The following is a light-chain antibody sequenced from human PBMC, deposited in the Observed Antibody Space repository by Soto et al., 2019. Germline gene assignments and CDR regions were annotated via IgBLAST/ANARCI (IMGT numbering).Light chain of an antibody. CDR1: QSVSSSY. CDR2: GAS. Sequence: EIVMTQSPATLSLSPGERATLSCRASQSVSSSYLAWYQQKPGQAPRLLIYGASSRATGIPDRFSGSGSGTDFTLTISRLEPEDFAVYYCQQYGSSPPGLTFGGGTRLEIK. J-gene: IGKJ5*01. V-gene: IGKV3-20*01. CDR3: QQYGSSPPGLT.